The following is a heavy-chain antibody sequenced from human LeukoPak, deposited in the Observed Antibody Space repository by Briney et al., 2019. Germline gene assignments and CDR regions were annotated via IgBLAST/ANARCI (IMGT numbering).Heavy chain of an antibody. CDR3: ARGSYYHDSSGYWPPFDY. Sequence: GASVRVSCKASGYTFTSYDINWVRQATGQGLEWMGWMNPNSGNTGYAQKFQGRVTMTRNTSISTAYMELSSLRSEDTAVYYCARGSYYHDSSGYWPPFDYWGQGTLVTVSS. J-gene: IGHJ4*02. V-gene: IGHV1-8*01. CDR2: MNPNSGNT. CDR1: GYTFTSYD. D-gene: IGHD3-22*01.